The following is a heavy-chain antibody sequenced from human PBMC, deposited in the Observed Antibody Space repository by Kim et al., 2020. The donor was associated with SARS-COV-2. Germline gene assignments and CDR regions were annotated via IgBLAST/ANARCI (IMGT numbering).Heavy chain of an antibody. CDR1: GFTFSDYG. J-gene: IGHJ4*02. V-gene: IGHV3-30*02. CDR3: AREAGNDGCDS. D-gene: IGHD1-1*01. Sequence: GGSLRLSCAASGFTFSDYGIHWVRQAPGKGLAWVAYIRYDGINKYYAESVQGRFTISRDNSKNTVFLLMSSLRVDDTGVYYCAREAGNDGCDSWGQGTPVTVSS. CDR2: IRYDGINK.